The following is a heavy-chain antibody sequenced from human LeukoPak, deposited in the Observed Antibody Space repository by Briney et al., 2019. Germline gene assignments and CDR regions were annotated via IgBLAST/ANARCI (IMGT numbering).Heavy chain of an antibody. CDR2: IKEDGTGK. Sequence: GGSLRLSCAASGFTFSSYEMNWVRQAPGKGLEWLANIKEDGTGKNHVDSVKGRFTISRDNAKNSLYLQMNGLRGEDTAVYYCAREIPQQLVAMDVWGQGTTVTVSS. CDR1: GFTFSSYE. J-gene: IGHJ6*02. D-gene: IGHD6-13*01. V-gene: IGHV3-7*04. CDR3: AREIPQQLVAMDV.